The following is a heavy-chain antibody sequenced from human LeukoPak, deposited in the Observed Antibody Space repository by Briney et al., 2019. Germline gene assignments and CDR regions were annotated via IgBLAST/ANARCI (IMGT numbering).Heavy chain of an antibody. CDR3: ARDGYGLDTPMVSTNFDY. J-gene: IGHJ4*02. Sequence: GRSLRLSCAASGFTFRSSAMHWVRQAPGKGLEWVAVTSYDGRNKYYADSAKGRFTISRDNYKNTLYLQMNSLRPEDTAVYYCARDGYGLDTPMVSTNFDYWGQGTLVTVSS. V-gene: IGHV3-30*04. D-gene: IGHD5-18*01. CDR1: GFTFRSSA. CDR2: TSYDGRNK.